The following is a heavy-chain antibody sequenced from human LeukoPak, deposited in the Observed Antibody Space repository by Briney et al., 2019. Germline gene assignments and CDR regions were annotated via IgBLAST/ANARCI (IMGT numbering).Heavy chain of an antibody. CDR3: ARGYYDSSGYYYFDY. CDR1: RDTFSSYA. CDR2: IIAILGIA. Sequence: GASVKVSCKGSRDTFSSYAISWVRQAPGQGLEWMGRIIAILGIANYAQKFQGRVTITADKSTSTAYMELSSLRSEDTAVYYCARGYYDSSGYYYFDYWGQGTLVTISS. V-gene: IGHV1-69*04. J-gene: IGHJ4*02. D-gene: IGHD3-22*01.